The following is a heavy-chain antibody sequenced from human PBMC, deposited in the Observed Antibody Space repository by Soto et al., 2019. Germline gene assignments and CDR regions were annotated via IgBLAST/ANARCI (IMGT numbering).Heavy chain of an antibody. CDR1: GDSISSGYY. D-gene: IGHD6-19*01. CDR2: IFYSGST. J-gene: IGHJ4*02. CDR3: ARVGSSGWSPDY. Sequence: SETLSLTCAVSGDSISSGYYWAWIRQSPGKRLEWIGYIFYSGSTNYNPSLKSRVTLSVDTSKNQFSLRLSSVTAADTAVYYCARVGSSGWSPDYWGQGTLVTVSS. V-gene: IGHV4-61*01.